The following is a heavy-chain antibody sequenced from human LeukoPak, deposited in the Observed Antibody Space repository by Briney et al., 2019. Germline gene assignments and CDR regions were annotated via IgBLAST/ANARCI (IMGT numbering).Heavy chain of an antibody. CDR2: IIPIFGTA. D-gene: IGHD3-10*01. Sequence: GASVKVSCKASGGTFSSYAISWVRQAPGQGLEWRGGIIPIFGTANHPQKFQGRVTITTDESTSTAYLELSSLRSEDTAVYYCARSGGSGSYSYHFDYWGQGTLVTVSS. J-gene: IGHJ4*02. CDR3: ARSGGSGSYSYHFDY. CDR1: GGTFSSYA. V-gene: IGHV1-69*05.